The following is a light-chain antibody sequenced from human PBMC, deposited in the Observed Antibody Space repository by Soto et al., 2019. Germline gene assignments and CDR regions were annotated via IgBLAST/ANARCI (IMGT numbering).Light chain of an antibody. V-gene: IGKV1-5*01. Sequence: DIQTTQSPSTLSAYVGDRVTITCRASQSISDWLAWYQQKPGKAPKLLIYDASTLQSGVPSRFSGSGSGTEFTLTISSLQPDDFATYYCQEYKSATFGQGTK. CDR3: QEYKSAT. J-gene: IGKJ2*01. CDR2: DAS. CDR1: QSISDW.